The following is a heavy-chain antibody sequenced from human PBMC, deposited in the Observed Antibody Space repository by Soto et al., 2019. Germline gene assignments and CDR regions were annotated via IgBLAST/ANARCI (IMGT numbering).Heavy chain of an antibody. J-gene: IGHJ6*02. CDR3: AGTYYDFWSGSYGMDV. D-gene: IGHD3-3*01. CDR1: GFTFSSYW. CDR2: IKQDGSEK. V-gene: IGHV3-7*01. Sequence: SGGSLRLSCAASGFTFSSYWMSWVRQAPGKGLEWVANIKQDGSEKYYVDSVKGRFTISRDNAKNSLYLQMNSLRAEDTAVYYCAGTYYDFWSGSYGMDVWGQGTTVTVSS.